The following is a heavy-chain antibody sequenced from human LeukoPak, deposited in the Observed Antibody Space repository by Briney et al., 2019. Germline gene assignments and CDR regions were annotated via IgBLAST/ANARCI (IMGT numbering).Heavy chain of an antibody. J-gene: IGHJ5*02. CDR1: GAPISSNNW. V-gene: IGHV4-4*02. CDR2: IYHSGST. D-gene: IGHD3-22*01. CDR3: ARESRSYYYDSSGYYWDWFDP. Sequence: SETLSLTCAVSGAPISSNNWWWSWVRQPPGKGLEWIGEIYHSGSTNYNPSLKSRVTISVDKSKNQFSLKLSSVTAADTAVYYCARESRSYYYDSSGYYWDWFDPWGQGTLVTVSS.